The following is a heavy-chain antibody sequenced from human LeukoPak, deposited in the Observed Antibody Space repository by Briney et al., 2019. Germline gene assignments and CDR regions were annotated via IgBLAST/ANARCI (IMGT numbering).Heavy chain of an antibody. V-gene: IGHV4-4*07. CDR1: GGSISSYY. D-gene: IGHD6-13*01. CDR3: AREDMVAAAGNYDC. CDR2: IYTSGST. Sequence: SETLSLTCTVSGGSISSYYWSWIRQPAGKGLEWIGRIYTSGSTNYNPSLKSRVTMSVDTSKNQFSLKLSSVTAADTAVYYCAREDMVAAAGNYDCWGQGTLVTVSS. J-gene: IGHJ4*02.